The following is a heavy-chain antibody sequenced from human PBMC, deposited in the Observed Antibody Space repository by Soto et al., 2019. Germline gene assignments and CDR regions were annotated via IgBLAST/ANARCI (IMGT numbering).Heavy chain of an antibody. J-gene: IGHJ4*02. CDR1: GGTFSTYV. V-gene: IGHV1-69*12. CDR2: IIPTLGTA. D-gene: IGHD2-8*01. Sequence: QVQLVQSGAEVKKPGSSVKVSCKASGGTFSTYVISWVRQAPGQGLEWMGGIIPTLGTANYAQKFQGRVTITADESTSTAYVEVNRLRSQDTAVYYCASAPNGLFVFDYWGQGAPVTVSS. CDR3: ASAPNGLFVFDY.